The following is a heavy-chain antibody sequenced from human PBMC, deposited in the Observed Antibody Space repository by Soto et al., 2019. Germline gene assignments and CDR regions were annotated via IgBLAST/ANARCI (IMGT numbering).Heavy chain of an antibody. Sequence: SETLSLTCTVSGGSISSGGYYWSWIRQHPGKGLEWIGYIYYSGSTYYNPSLKSRVTISVDTSKNQFSLKLSSVTAADTAVYYCARVTPGGGWFDPWGQGTLVTVS. CDR3: ARVTPGGGWFDP. V-gene: IGHV4-31*03. CDR2: IYYSGST. D-gene: IGHD3-16*01. CDR1: GGSISSGGYY. J-gene: IGHJ5*02.